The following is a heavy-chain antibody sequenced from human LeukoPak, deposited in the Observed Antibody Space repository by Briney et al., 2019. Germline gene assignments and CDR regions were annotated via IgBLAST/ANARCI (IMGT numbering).Heavy chain of an antibody. CDR2: VSAYNGNT. CDR3: ARDQVEYGSGSYYTFDY. V-gene: IGHV1-18*04. J-gene: IGHJ4*02. Sequence: GAPVKGSFKASGYTFSSYGISWGRPAPGQGVGWMGLVSAYNGNTNYAQKLQGRVTMTTDTSTSTAYMELRSLRSDDTAVYYCARDQVEYGSGSYYTFDYWGQGTLVTVSS. D-gene: IGHD3-10*01. CDR1: GYTFSSYG.